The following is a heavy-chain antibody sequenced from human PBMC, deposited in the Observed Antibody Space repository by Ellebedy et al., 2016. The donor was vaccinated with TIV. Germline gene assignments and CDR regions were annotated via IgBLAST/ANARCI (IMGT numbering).Heavy chain of an antibody. Sequence: GGSLRLXXAASGFTFSSYWMSWVRQAPGKGLEWVANIKQDGSEKYYVDSVKGRFTISRDNAKNSLYLQMNSLRAEDTAVYYCARDGAYYDFWSGYYDYYYYMDVWGKGTTVTVSS. CDR2: IKQDGSEK. CDR3: ARDGAYYDFWSGYYDYYYYMDV. D-gene: IGHD3-3*01. V-gene: IGHV3-7*01. CDR1: GFTFSSYW. J-gene: IGHJ6*03.